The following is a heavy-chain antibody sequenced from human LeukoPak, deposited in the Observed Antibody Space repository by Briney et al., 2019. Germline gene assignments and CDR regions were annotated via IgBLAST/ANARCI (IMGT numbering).Heavy chain of an antibody. Sequence: PSETLSLTCTISSGSISTYYWNWIRQSPGKGLEWIGYIYYSGSTNYNPSLKSRVTISVDTSKNQFSLKLSSVSAADTAVYYCARRGVYYGSSRDAFDIWGQGTMVTVSS. D-gene: IGHD3-10*01. CDR1: SGSISTYY. J-gene: IGHJ3*02. CDR2: IYYSGST. CDR3: ARRGVYYGSSRDAFDI. V-gene: IGHV4-59*08.